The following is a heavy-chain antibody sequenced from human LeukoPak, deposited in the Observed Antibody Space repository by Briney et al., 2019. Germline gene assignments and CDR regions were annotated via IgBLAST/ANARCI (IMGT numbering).Heavy chain of an antibody. D-gene: IGHD3-22*01. CDR2: ISGSGGST. V-gene: IGHV3-23*01. CDR3: AKASPSRTMIVVVALPE. CDR1: GFTVSSNY. Sequence: GGSLRLSCAASGFTVSSNYMSWVRQAPGKGLEWVSAISGSGGSTYYADSVKGRFTISRDNSKNTLYLQMNSLRAEDTAVYYCAKASPSRTMIVVVALPEWGQGTLVTVSS. J-gene: IGHJ4*02.